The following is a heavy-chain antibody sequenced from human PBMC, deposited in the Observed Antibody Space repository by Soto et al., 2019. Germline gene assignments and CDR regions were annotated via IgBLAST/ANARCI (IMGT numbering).Heavy chain of an antibody. D-gene: IGHD2-21*01. CDR2: ISSDGGAI. Sequence: EVQLVESGGGLVQPGGSLRLSCAASGFTFSDFSMNWFRQAPGKGLEWVSYISSDGGAIYYADPVMGRFTISRDNAKNALYQQKNRRRGDESPGYYCVKHRSWAFDHRGQGTLVTVFS. CDR3: VKHRSWAFDH. V-gene: IGHV3-48*01. J-gene: IGHJ4*01. CDR1: GFTFSDFS.